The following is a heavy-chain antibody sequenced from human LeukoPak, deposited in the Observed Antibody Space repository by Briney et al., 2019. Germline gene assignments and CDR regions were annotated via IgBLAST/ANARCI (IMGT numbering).Heavy chain of an antibody. CDR2: ISSSSSTI. V-gene: IGHV3-48*01. D-gene: IGHD6-13*01. CDR1: GFTFSSYS. Sequence: PGGSLRLSCAASGFTFSSYSMNWVRQAPGKGLEWVSYISSSSSTIYYADSVKGRFTISRDNAKNSLYLQMNSLRAEDTAVYYCARGLDSSSWSRGGWGQGTLVTVSS. J-gene: IGHJ4*02. CDR3: ARGLDSSSWSRGG.